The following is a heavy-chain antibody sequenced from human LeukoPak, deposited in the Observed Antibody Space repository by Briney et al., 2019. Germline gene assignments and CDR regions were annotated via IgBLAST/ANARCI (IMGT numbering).Heavy chain of an antibody. D-gene: IGHD2-8*02. Sequence: SETLSLTCAVSGYAISSGYYWVWMRQPPGKGLEWIGSIYHSGSSYYNPSLKSRVTISVDTSKNQFSLKLSSVTAADTAVYYCARVLGGAWFDPWGQGTLVTVSS. CDR3: ARVLGGAWFDP. V-gene: IGHV4-38-2*01. CDR1: GYAISSGYY. J-gene: IGHJ5*02. CDR2: IYHSGSS.